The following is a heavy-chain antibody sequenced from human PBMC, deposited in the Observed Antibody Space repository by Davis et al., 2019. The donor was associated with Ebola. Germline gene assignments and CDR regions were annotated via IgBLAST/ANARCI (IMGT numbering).Heavy chain of an antibody. CDR2: IGSGFDTI. CDR3: TLLQEHL. CDR1: GFTFSDHY. J-gene: IGHJ6*01. Sequence: GESLKISCAASGFTFSDHYMSWMRQAPGKGLECVAYIGSGFDTIYYADSVKGRFTISRDNAKNSLYLQMNSLHQGPIGLPPGTLLQEHLWG. V-gene: IGHV3-11*01.